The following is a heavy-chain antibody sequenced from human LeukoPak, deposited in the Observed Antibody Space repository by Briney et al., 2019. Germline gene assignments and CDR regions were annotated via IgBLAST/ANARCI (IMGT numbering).Heavy chain of an antibody. D-gene: IGHD3-3*01. V-gene: IGHV4-61*01. Sequence: PSETLSPTCTVSGGSVSSGSYYWSWIRQPPGKGLEWIGYIYYSGSTNYNPSLKSRVTISVDTSKNQFSLKLSSVTAADTAVYYCASQYYDFWSGYRPRYYGMDVWGQGTTVTVSS. J-gene: IGHJ6*02. CDR3: ASQYYDFWSGYRPRYYGMDV. CDR2: IYYSGST. CDR1: GGSVSSGSYY.